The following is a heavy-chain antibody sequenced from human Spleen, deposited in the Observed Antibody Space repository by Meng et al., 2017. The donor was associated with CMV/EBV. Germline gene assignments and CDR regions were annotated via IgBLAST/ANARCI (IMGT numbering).Heavy chain of an antibody. V-gene: IGHV3-15*07. CDR2: IKSKTDGGTT. Sequence: NAWMNWVRQAPGKGLEWVGRIKSKTDGGTTDYAATVKGRFTISRDDSKNTLYLQMNSLKTEDTAVYYCTTAGGQLRRYDSSGYIDYWGQGTLVTVSS. CDR3: TTAGGQLRRYDSSGYIDY. J-gene: IGHJ4*02. D-gene: IGHD3-22*01. CDR1: NAW.